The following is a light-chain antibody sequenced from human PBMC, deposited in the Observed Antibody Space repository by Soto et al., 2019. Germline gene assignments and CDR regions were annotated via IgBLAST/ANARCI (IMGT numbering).Light chain of an antibody. J-gene: IGKJ3*01. CDR1: QGISSF. CDR2: GAS. CDR3: QQLNSFPIP. V-gene: IGKV1-9*01. Sequence: IQLTQSPSSLSASVGDRVTITCRASQGISSFLAWYQQKPGKAPKLLIYGASTLQSGVPSRFSGIGSGTYFTLTIGSLQPEDFATYYCQQLNSFPIPFGPGTKVDIK.